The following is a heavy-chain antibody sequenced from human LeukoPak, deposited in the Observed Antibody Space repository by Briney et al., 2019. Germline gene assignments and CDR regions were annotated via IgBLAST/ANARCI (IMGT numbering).Heavy chain of an antibody. CDR2: ISSSGSTI. D-gene: IGHD3-22*01. Sequence: GGSLRLSCAASGFTFSVYYMSWIRQAPGKGLDWTSYISSSGSTIYYADSVKGRFTISRDNAKNSLYLQINSLRAEDTAVYYCARDSFDSSGYYYYYWGQGTLVTVSS. CDR1: GFTFSVYY. J-gene: IGHJ4*02. CDR3: ARDSFDSSGYYYYY. V-gene: IGHV3-11*01.